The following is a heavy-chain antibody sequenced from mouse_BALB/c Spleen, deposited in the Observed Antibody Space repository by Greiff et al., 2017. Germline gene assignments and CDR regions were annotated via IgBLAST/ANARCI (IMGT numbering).Heavy chain of an antibody. J-gene: IGHJ3*01. V-gene: IGHV1S81*02. CDR3: TRSLSYDYDDVVLAY. CDR1: GYTFTSYY. CDR2: INPSNGGT. Sequence: QVQLQQSGADLVKPGASVKLSCKASGYTFTSYYMYWVKQRPGQGLEWIGEINPSNGGTNFNEKFKSKATLTVDKSSSTAYMQLSSLISEDSAVYYCTRSLSYDYDDVVLAYWGQGTLVTVSA. D-gene: IGHD2-4*01.